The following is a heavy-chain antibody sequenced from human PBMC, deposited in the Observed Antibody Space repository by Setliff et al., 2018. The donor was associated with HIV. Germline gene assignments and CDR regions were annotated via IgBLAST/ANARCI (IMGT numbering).Heavy chain of an antibody. V-gene: IGHV4-4*02. Sequence: SETLSLTCAVSGGSISSSNWWSWVRQPPGKGLEWIGEIYHSGGTNYNPSLKSRVTISLDKSKNHFSLELRSVTAADTAVYYCARVITMFLTTFDPWGQGTLVTVSS. CDR3: ARVITMFLTTFDP. D-gene: IGHD3-10*02. CDR2: IYHSGGT. CDR1: GGSISSSNW. J-gene: IGHJ5*02.